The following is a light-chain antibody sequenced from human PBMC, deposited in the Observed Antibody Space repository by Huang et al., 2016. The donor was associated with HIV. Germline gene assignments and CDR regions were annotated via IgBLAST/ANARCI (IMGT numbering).Light chain of an antibody. CDR2: AAS. CDR3: QKYNSAPLS. V-gene: IGKV1-27*01. Sequence: DIQMTQSPSSLSASVGDRVNITCRASQGISNYLAWYQQKPGKVPKLLIYAASPLQSGFPSRFSGSGSGTDFTLTISSLQPEDVATYYCQKYNSAPLSFGPGTKVDIK. J-gene: IGKJ3*01. CDR1: QGISNY.